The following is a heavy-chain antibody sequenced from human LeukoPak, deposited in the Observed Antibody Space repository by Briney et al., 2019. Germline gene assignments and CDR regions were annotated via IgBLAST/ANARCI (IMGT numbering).Heavy chain of an antibody. D-gene: IGHD6-19*01. CDR1: GFTFSSYG. CDR3: ARISPPTGAAASIAVAGTDF. Sequence: GGSLRLSCAASGFTFSSYGMHWVRQAPGKGLEWVAVIWYDGSNKYYADSVKGRFTISRDNSKNTLYLQMNSLRAEDTAVYYCARISPPTGAAASIAVAGTDFWGQGTLVTVSS. V-gene: IGHV3-33*01. J-gene: IGHJ4*02. CDR2: IWYDGSNK.